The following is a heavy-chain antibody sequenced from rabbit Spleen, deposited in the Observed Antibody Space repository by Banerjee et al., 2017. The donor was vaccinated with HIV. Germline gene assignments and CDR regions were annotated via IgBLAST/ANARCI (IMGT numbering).Heavy chain of an antibody. D-gene: IGHD8-1*01. J-gene: IGHJ6*01. CDR1: GFSFSSGY. CDR3: ARDGAGGSYFAL. Sequence: QEQLEESGGDLVKPEGSLTLTCTASGFSFSSGYMCWVRQAPGKGLEWIGYIDPVFGITYYASWVNGRFSISRENAQNTVFLQMTSLTAADTATYFCARDGAGGSYFALWGPGTLVTVS. CDR2: IDPVFGIT. V-gene: IGHV1S45*01.